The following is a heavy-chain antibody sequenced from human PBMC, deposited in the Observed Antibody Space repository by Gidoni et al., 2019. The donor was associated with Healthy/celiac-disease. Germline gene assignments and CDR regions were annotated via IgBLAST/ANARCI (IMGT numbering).Heavy chain of an antibody. V-gene: IGHV3-21*01. CDR2: ISSSSGYI. CDR3: ARSWSSSSFDY. CDR1: GSTFSSYS. Sequence: EVQLVESGGGLVKPGGSLRLSCAASGSTFSSYSMNWVRQAPGKGLEWVSSISSSSGYIYYADSVKGRFTISRDNAKNSLYLQMNSLRAEDTAVYYCARSWSSSSFDYWGQGTLVTVSS. J-gene: IGHJ4*02. D-gene: IGHD6-6*01.